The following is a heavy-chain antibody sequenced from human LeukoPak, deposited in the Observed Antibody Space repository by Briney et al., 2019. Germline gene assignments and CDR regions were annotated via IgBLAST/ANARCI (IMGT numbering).Heavy chain of an antibody. CDR2: IGAGGTYT. J-gene: IGHJ4*02. Sequence: GGSLRLSCAASGFTFNNYAMNWVRQAPGEGLQWVSGIGAGGTYTYYADSVKGRFTISRDNSKNTLYLQMNSLRAEDTAVYYCARAMYFDWSITDYWGQGTLVTVSS. V-gene: IGHV3-23*01. CDR3: ARAMYFDWSITDY. D-gene: IGHD3-9*01. CDR1: GFTFNNYA.